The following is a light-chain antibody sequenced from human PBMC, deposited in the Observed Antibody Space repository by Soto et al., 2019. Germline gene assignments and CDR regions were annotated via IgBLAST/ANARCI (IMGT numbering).Light chain of an antibody. J-gene: IGKJ5*01. CDR1: QTVINY. V-gene: IGKV3-11*01. Sequence: EVVLTQSPATLSLSPGERATLSCRASQTVINYLAWYQQKPGQAPRLLIYDTSNRATGVPARFSGSGSGTEFTLTISSLEAEDFAVYYCQQRYNWPPITFGQGTRLENK. CDR3: QQRYNWPPIT. CDR2: DTS.